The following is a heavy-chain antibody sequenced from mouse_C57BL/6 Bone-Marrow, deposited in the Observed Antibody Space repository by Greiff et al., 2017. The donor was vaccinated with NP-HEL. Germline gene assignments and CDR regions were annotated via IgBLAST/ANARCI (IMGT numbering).Heavy chain of an antibody. Sequence: EVQLVESGGGLVKPGGSLKLSCAASGFTFSSYAMSWVRQTPEKRLEWVATISDGGSYTYYPDNVKGRFTISRDNAKNNLYLQMSHLKSEDTAMYYCARENYSNYVGAMDYWGQGTSVTVSS. V-gene: IGHV5-4*01. D-gene: IGHD2-5*01. CDR3: ARENYSNYVGAMDY. J-gene: IGHJ4*01. CDR1: GFTFSSYA. CDR2: ISDGGSYT.